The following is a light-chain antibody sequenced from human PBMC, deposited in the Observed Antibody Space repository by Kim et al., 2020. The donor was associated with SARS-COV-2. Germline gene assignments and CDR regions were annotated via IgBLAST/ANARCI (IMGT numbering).Light chain of an antibody. CDR3: QQESSTPAMCS. J-gene: IGKJ2*04. CDR1: QSVSRSY. V-gene: IGKV3-20*01. Sequence: PGERATHACRASQSVSRSYLGWYQQNPGQAPRHLMYGGSSRATGITDSFSGSGSGKDFTLTISRLEAEDIAVDYCQQESSTPAMCSYGQGTKLE. CDR2: GGS.